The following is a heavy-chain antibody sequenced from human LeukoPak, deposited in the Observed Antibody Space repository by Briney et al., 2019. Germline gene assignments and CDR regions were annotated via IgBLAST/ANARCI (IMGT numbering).Heavy chain of an antibody. V-gene: IGHV3-21*01. CDR1: GFTFSSYG. CDR2: ISSSSSYI. CDR3: ARDTRRWELLLDY. Sequence: GGSLRLSCAASGFTFSSYGMHWVRQAPGKGLEWVSSISSSSSYIYYADSVKGRFTISRDNAKNSLYLQMNSLRAEDTAVYYCARDTRRWELLLDYWGQGTLVTVSS. J-gene: IGHJ4*02. D-gene: IGHD1-26*01.